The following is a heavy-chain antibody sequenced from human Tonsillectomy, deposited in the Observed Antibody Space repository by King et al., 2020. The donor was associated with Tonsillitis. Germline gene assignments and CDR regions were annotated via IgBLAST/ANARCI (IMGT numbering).Heavy chain of an antibody. V-gene: IGHV4-39*01. CDR3: ARPRGGRVDY. CDR2: IYYSGST. CDR1: GGSISSSSYY. D-gene: IGHD3-10*01. Sequence: QLQESGPGLVKPSETLSLTCTVSGGSISSSSYYWGWIRQPPGQGLEWIGSIYYSGSTYYNPSLKSRVTISVDTSKNQFSLKLSSVTAADTAVYYCARPRGGRVDYWGQGTLVTVSS. J-gene: IGHJ4*02.